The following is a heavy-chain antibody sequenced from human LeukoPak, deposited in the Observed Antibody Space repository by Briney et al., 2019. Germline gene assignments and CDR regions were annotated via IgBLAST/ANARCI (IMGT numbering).Heavy chain of an antibody. J-gene: IGHJ4*02. Sequence: GGSLRLSCAASGFAFSSYGMHWVRQAPGKGLEWVAVIWYDGSNKYYADSVKGRFTISRDNSKNTLYLQMNSLRAEDTAVYYCARDHSSGWYSDYFDYWGQGTLVTVSS. CDR1: GFAFSSYG. CDR2: IWYDGSNK. D-gene: IGHD6-19*01. V-gene: IGHV3-33*08. CDR3: ARDHSSGWYSDYFDY.